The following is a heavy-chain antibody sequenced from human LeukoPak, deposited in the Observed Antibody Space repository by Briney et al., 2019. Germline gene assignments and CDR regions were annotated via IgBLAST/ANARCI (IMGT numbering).Heavy chain of an antibody. V-gene: IGHV4-39*01. J-gene: IGHJ4*02. CDR2: IYYSGST. CDR3: ARRRFRGYSYGSYYFDY. CDR1: GGSISSSSYY. D-gene: IGHD5-18*01. Sequence: PSETLSLTCTVSGGSISSSSYYWGWIRQPPGKGLEWIGSIYYSGSTYYNPFLKSRVTISVDTPKNQFSLKLSSVTAADTAVYYCARRRFRGYSYGSYYFDYWGQGTLVTVSS.